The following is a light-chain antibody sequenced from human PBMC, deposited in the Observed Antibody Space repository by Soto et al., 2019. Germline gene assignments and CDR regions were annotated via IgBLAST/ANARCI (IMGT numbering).Light chain of an antibody. V-gene: IGLV1-47*01. CDR2: RNN. CDR3: AAWDDSLSDLYV. Sequence: QSVLTQPPSASGTPGQRVTISCSGSRSNIGSNYVYWYQQLPGTASKLLIYRNNQRPSGVPDRFSGSKSGTSASLAISGLRSEDEADYYCAAWDDSLSDLYVFGTGTKLTVL. CDR1: RSNIGSNY. J-gene: IGLJ1*01.